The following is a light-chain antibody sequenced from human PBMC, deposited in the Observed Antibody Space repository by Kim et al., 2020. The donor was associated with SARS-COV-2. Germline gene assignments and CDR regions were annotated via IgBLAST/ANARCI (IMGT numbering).Light chain of an antibody. V-gene: IGLV3-21*04. CDR3: QVWDSSSDPRYV. CDR2: YDS. CDR1: NIGSKS. Sequence: SYELTQPPSVSVAPGKTARITCGGNNIGSKSVHWYQQKPGQAPVLVIYYDSDRPSGIPERFSGSNSGNRATLTISRVEAGDEADYYCQVWDSSSDPRYVF. J-gene: IGLJ1*01.